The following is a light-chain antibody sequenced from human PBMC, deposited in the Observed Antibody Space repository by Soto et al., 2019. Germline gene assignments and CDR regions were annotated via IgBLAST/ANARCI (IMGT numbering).Light chain of an antibody. J-gene: IGKJ1*01. CDR1: QSVSSSY. CDR3: QQYNKWPLT. CDR2: RAS. Sequence: EIVLTQSPGTLSLSPGERATLSCRASQSVSSSYLAWYQQKPGQSPRLLIYRASTRATGIPDRFSGSGSGTDFTLTIARLEPEDFTVYYCQQYNKWPLTFGQGTKVEIK. V-gene: IGKV3-20*01.